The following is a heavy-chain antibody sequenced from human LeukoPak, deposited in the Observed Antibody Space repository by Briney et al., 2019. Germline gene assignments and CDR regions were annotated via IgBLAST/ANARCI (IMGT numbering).Heavy chain of an antibody. D-gene: IGHD4-17*01. V-gene: IGHV3-21*01. CDR3: ARGNDYGDYQGPYNWFDP. J-gene: IGHJ5*02. CDR1: GFTFSSYS. CDR2: ISSSSSYI. Sequence: GSLRLSCAASGFTFSSYSMNWVRQAPGKGLEWVSSISSSSSYIYYADSVKGRFTISRDNAKNSLYLQMNSLRAEDTAVYYCARGNDYGDYQGPYNWFDPWGQGTLVTVSS.